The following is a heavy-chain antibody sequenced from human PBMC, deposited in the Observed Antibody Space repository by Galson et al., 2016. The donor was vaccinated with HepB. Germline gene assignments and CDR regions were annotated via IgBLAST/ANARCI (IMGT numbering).Heavy chain of an antibody. CDR2: IWYDASNE. D-gene: IGHD3-10*01. Sequence: SLRLSCAASGFTFTNFGMHWVRQAPGKGLEWVAVIWYDASNEYYADSLEGRFTISRDNSKNTLYLQMNSLRADHTAIYYCARDINFYGSGSLRTYAMDVWGQGTTVTVSS. V-gene: IGHV3-33*01. J-gene: IGHJ6*02. CDR3: ARDINFYGSGSLRTYAMDV. CDR1: GFTFTNFG.